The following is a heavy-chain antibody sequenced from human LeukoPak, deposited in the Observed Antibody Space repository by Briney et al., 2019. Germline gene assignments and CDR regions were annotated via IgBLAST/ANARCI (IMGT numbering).Heavy chain of an antibody. J-gene: IGHJ4*02. CDR2: IRYDGSNK. Sequence: GGSLRLSCAASGFTFSNYGMHWVRQAPGKGLEWVAFIRYDGSNKYYADSVKGRFTISRDNSKNTLYLQMNSLRAEDTAVYYCAKDPDSSVDYWGQGTLVTVSS. D-gene: IGHD6-25*01. CDR3: AKDPDSSVDY. V-gene: IGHV3-30*02. CDR1: GFTFSNYG.